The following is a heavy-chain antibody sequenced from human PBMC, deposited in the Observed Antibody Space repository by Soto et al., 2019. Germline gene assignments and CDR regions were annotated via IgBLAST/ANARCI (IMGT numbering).Heavy chain of an antibody. CDR1: GYTFTSYG. CDR3: ASAMVGAPFRH. V-gene: IGHV1-18*04. CDR2: ISAYNGNT. J-gene: IGHJ1*01. D-gene: IGHD1-26*01. Sequence: ASVKVSCKASGYTFTSYGISWVRQAPGQGLEWMGWISAYNGNTNYAQKLQGRVTMTTDTSTSTAYMELRSLRSDDTAVDYCASAMVGAPFRHWGQGTLCTVSS.